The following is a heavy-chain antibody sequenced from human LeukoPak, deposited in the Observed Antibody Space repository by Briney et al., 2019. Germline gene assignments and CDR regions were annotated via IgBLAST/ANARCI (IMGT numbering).Heavy chain of an antibody. D-gene: IGHD3-22*01. CDR1: GGSISSSSYY. J-gene: IGHJ4*02. V-gene: IGHV4-39*07. CDR2: IYYSGST. CDR3: ARDESGSYFDY. Sequence: SETLSLTCTVSGGSISSSSYYWGWIRQPPGKGLEWIGSIYYSGSTYYNPSLKSRVTISVDTSKNQFSLKLSSVTAADTAVYYCARDESGSYFDYWGQGTLVTVSS.